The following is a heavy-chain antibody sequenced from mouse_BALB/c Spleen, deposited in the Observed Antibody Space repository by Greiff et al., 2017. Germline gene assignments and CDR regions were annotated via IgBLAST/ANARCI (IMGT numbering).Heavy chain of an antibody. V-gene: IGHV5-12-1*01. CDR2: ISSGGGST. CDR3: ARHPSFAY. CDR1: GFAFSSYD. Sequence: EVHLVESGGGLVKPGGSLKLSCAASGFAFSSYDMSWVRQTPEKRLEWVAYISSGGGSTYYPDTVKGRFTISRDKAKNTLYLQMSSLKSEDTAMYYCARHPSFAYWGQGTLVTVSA. J-gene: IGHJ3*01.